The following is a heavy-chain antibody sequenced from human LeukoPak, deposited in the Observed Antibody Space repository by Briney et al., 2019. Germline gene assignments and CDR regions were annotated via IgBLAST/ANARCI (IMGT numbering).Heavy chain of an antibody. J-gene: IGHJ6*03. Sequence: GSLRLSCAASGFTFSSYAMSWVRQAPGKGLEWVSTVSGSGGRTDYADSVKGRFTISRDNPKNTLYLQMNSLRAEDTAVYYCAKDRGHCINGVCHNYFYMDVWGKGTTVTVSS. CDR2: VSGSGGRT. V-gene: IGHV3-23*01. D-gene: IGHD2-8*01. CDR1: GFTFSSYA. CDR3: AKDRGHCINGVCHNYFYMDV.